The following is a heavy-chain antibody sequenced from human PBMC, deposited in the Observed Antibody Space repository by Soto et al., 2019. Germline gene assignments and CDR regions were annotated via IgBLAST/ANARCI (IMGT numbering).Heavy chain of an antibody. Sequence: GGSLRLSCAASGFTFSSYSMNWVRQAPGKGLEWVSSISSSSSYIYYADSVKGRFTISRDNAKNSLYLQMNSLRAEDTAVYYCARDGRWGRAATDDAFDIWGQGTKVSVSS. D-gene: IGHD6-25*01. CDR1: GFTFSSYS. J-gene: IGHJ3*02. CDR2: ISSSSSYI. V-gene: IGHV3-21*01. CDR3: ARDGRWGRAATDDAFDI.